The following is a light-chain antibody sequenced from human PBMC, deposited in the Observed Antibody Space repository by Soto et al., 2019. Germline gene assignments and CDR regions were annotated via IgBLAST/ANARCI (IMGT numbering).Light chain of an antibody. CDR1: QSVSSN. V-gene: IGKV3-15*01. J-gene: IGKJ5*01. CDR3: KQSYSTPIT. Sequence: EIVMTQSPATLSVSPGERATLSCRASQSVSSNLAWYQQKPGQAPRLLIYGASTRATGIPARFSGSGSGTEFTLTIRSLQSEDFATYYCKQSYSTPITFGQGTRLEIK. CDR2: GAS.